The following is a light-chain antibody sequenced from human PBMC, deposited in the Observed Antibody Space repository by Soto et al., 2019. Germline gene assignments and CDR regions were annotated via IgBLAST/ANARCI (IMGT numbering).Light chain of an antibody. V-gene: IGLV2-14*03. J-gene: IGLJ3*02. Sequence: QSVLTQPASVSGSPGQSITISCTGTSSDVGGYNYVSWYQQHPGRAPKLIISDVSNRPSGISNRFSGSKSGNTASLAISGLQAEDEADYYCSSYTIGNTRVFGGGTKVTVL. CDR2: DVS. CDR3: SSYTIGNTRV. CDR1: SSDVGGYNY.